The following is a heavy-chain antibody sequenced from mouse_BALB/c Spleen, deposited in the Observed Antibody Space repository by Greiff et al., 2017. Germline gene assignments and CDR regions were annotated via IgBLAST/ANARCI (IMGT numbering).Heavy chain of an antibody. CDR1: GFTFSSYG. Sequence: EVKVVESGGDLVKPGGSLKLSCAASGFTFSSYGMSWVRQTPDKRLEWVATISSGGSYTYYPDSVKGRFTISRDNAKNTLYLQMSSLKSEDTAMYYCARGDYALDYWGQGTTLTVSS. D-gene: IGHD2-4*01. V-gene: IGHV5-6*01. CDR2: ISSGGSYT. J-gene: IGHJ2*01. CDR3: ARGDYALDY.